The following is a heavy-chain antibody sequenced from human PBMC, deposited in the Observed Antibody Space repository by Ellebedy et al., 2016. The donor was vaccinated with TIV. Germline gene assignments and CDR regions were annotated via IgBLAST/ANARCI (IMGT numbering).Heavy chain of an antibody. CDR1: GFTFSDAC. Sequence: GGSLRLXXAASGFTFSDACMRWVRQAPGKGPEWVGRITSEADSGTTDYPASVRCRFIISRDDSDSTLYLQMHSLRDDDTAVYFCATLTRRGFGFFDYWGQGTLVTVSS. V-gene: IGHV3-15*01. J-gene: IGHJ4*02. CDR2: ITSEADSGTT. CDR3: ATLTRRGFGFFDY. D-gene: IGHD3-3*01.